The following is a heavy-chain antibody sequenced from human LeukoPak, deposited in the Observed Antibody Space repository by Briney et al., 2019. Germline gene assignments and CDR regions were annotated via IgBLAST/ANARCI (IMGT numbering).Heavy chain of an antibody. V-gene: IGHV1-69*01. CDR2: IIPIFGTA. CDR1: GGTFSSYA. Sequence: SVKVSCKASGGTFSSYAISWVRQAPGQGLEWMGGIIPIFGTANYAQKFQGRVTITADESTSTAYMELSSLRSEDTAVYYCAIDIRYAPLAYCGGDCSTDAFDIWGQGTMVTVSS. CDR3: AIDIRYAPLAYCGGDCSTDAFDI. J-gene: IGHJ3*02. D-gene: IGHD2-21*01.